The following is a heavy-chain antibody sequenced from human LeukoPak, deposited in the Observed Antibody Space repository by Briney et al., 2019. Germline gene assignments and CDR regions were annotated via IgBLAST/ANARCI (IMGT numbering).Heavy chain of an antibody. D-gene: IGHD3-10*01. Sequence: GGSLRLSCAASGITSDDYDMAWVRPAPGKGLEWVSGIAGNGGNTGFADSVKGRFTISRDNSKNTLYLQMNSLRAEDTAVYYCAKVSDPVRTRGGYYYYYYYMDVWGKGTTVTISS. V-gene: IGHV3-20*04. CDR3: AKVSDPVRTRGGYYYYYYYMDV. J-gene: IGHJ6*03. CDR1: GITSDDYD. CDR2: IAGNGGNT.